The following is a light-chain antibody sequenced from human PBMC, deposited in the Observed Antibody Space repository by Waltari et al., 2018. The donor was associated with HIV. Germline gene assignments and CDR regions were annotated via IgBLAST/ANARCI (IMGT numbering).Light chain of an antibody. V-gene: IGLV1-44*01. CDR3: AAWDDSLNAVV. J-gene: IGLJ2*01. CDR1: SSNIGSNP. Sequence: QSVLTQPPEAPGTPGQRVTISCSGSSSNIGSNPGNWYQQLPGTAPKLLIYSNNQRPSGVPDRFSGSKSGTSASLAISGLQSEDEADYYCAAWDDSLNAVVFGGGTKLTVL. CDR2: SNN.